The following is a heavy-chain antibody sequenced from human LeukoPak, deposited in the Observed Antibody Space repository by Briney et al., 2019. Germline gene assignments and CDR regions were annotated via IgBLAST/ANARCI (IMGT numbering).Heavy chain of an antibody. V-gene: IGHV3-23*01. D-gene: IGHD6-19*01. CDR3: AHAGYSSGWYIDY. Sequence: PGGSLRLSCAASGFTFSSYAMSWVRQAPGKGLEWVSAISGSGGSTYYADSVKGRFTISRDNSKNTLYLQMNSLRAEDTAVYYCAHAGYSSGWYIDYWGQGTLVTVSS. J-gene: IGHJ4*02. CDR1: GFTFSSYA. CDR2: ISGSGGST.